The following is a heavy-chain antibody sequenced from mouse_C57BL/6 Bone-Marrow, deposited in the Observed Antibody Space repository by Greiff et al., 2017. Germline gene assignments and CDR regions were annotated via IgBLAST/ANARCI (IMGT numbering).Heavy chain of an antibody. J-gene: IGHJ4*01. D-gene: IGHD2-3*01. CDR1: GYTFTSYW. CDR2: INPSSGYT. CDR3: ARGGWLLRSAMDY. V-gene: IGHV1-7*01. Sequence: QVQLQQSGAELAKPGASVKLSCKASGYTFTSYWMHWVKQRPGQGLEWIGYINPSSGYTKYNQKFKDKATLTADKSSSTAYMQLRSLTYEDSAVYYCARGGWLLRSAMDYWGQGTSVTVSS.